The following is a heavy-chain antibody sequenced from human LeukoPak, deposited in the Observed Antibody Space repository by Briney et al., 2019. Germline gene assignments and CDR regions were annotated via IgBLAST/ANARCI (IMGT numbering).Heavy chain of an antibody. CDR2: INPNSGGT. V-gene: IGHV1-2*02. CDR3: ARDTDDSSGYPNY. CDR1: GYTFTGYY. D-gene: IGHD3-22*01. J-gene: IGHJ4*02. Sequence: ASVKVSCKASGYTFTGYYMHWVRQAPGQGLEWMGWINPNSGGTNYAQKFQGRVTMTRDTSIGTAYMELSRLRSDDTAVYYCARDTDDSSGYPNYWGQGTLVTVSS.